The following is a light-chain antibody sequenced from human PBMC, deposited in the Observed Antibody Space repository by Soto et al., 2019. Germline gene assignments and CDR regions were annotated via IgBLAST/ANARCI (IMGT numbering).Light chain of an antibody. Sequence: QSVLTQPPSASGTPGQRVTISCSGSTPNIGKNYVYWYQQFPGTAPKLLIHNNNRRPSGVPDRVSGSKSGTSASLAISGLQSEDEADYYCAAGDNSLNGWVFGGGTKVTVL. CDR2: NNN. V-gene: IGLV1-44*01. J-gene: IGLJ3*02. CDR3: AAGDNSLNGWV. CDR1: TPNIGKNY.